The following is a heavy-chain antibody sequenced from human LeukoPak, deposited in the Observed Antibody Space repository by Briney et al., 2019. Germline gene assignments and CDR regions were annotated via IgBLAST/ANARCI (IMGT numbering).Heavy chain of an antibody. CDR3: ARPSGYSSGYFDY. D-gene: IGHD6-19*01. V-gene: IGHV4-39*01. Sequence: SETLSLTCTVSGGTISSSSYYWGWIRQPPGKGLQWIGSIYYSGSTYYNPSLKSRVTISVDTSKNQFSLKLSSVTAADTAVYYCARPSGYSSGYFDYWGQGTLVTVSS. CDR2: IYYSGST. J-gene: IGHJ4*02. CDR1: GGTISSSSYY.